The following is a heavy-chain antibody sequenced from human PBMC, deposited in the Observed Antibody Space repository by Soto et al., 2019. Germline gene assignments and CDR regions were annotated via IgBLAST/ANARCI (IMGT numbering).Heavy chain of an antibody. CDR2: INHSGST. CDR1: GGSFSGYY. D-gene: IGHD6-13*01. J-gene: IGHJ4*02. V-gene: IGHV4-34*01. CDR3: ARDNPAAGMLAYFDY. Sequence: QVQLQQWGAGLLKPSETLSLTCAVYGGSFSGYYWSWIRQPSGKGLEWIGEINHSGSTNYNPSLKSRVTISVDTSKNQFSLKLSSVTAADTAVYYCARDNPAAGMLAYFDYWGQGTLVTVSS.